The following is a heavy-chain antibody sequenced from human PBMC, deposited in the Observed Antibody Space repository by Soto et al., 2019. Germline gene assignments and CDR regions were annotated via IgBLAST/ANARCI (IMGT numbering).Heavy chain of an antibody. D-gene: IGHD2-2*01. J-gene: IGHJ6*02. CDR2: ISSSSSYI. CDR1: GFTFSSYS. V-gene: IGHV3-21*01. CDR3: ARGSALLWRSNGMDV. Sequence: LRLSCAASGFTFSSYSMNWVRQAPGKGLEWVSSISSSSSYIYYADSVKGRFTISRDNAKNSLYLQMNSLRAEDTAVYYCARGSALLWRSNGMDVWGQGTTVTVSS.